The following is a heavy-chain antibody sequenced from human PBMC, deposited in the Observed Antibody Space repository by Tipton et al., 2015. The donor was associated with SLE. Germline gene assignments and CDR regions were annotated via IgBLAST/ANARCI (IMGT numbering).Heavy chain of an antibody. J-gene: IGHJ4*02. D-gene: IGHD3-16*01. CDR3: AGGTGAYFDH. V-gene: IGHV3-30*02. CDR2: IRADGSNK. CDR1: GFTYSGYA. Sequence: SLRLSCAASGFTYSGYAMHWVRQAPGKGLEWVAFIRADGSNKDYADSVKGRFTISRDNSKNTLYLQMNRLRVEDMAVYYCAGGTGAYFDHWGQGTLVTVSS.